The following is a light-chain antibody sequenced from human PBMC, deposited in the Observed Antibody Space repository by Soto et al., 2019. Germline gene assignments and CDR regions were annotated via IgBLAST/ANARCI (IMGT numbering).Light chain of an antibody. J-gene: IGLJ1*01. V-gene: IGLV2-14*01. CDR2: DVS. Sequence: QAAPTQPASLSWSPGQAITLSRTGTSSEVGGYNYVSWYQQHPGKAPKLMIYDVSYRPSGVSDRFSGSKSGNTASLTISGLQSEDEADYYCDSYTSGSSYVFGTGTKVTVL. CDR3: DSYTSGSSYV. CDR1: SSEVGGYNY.